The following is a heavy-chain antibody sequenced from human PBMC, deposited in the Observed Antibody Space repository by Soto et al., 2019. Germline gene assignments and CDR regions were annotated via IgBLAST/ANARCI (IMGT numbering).Heavy chain of an antibody. J-gene: IGHJ5*02. CDR1: GYTFTSYG. Sequence: QVQLVQSGAEVKKPGASVKVSCKASGYTFTSYGISWVRQAPGQGLEWMGWIIAYNGNTNYARKLQGRVTMTTDTSTSTAYMELRSLRSDDTAVYYCARDRVCSSTSCYEAWFDPWGQGTLVTVSS. D-gene: IGHD2-2*01. CDR3: ARDRVCSSTSCYEAWFDP. CDR2: IIAYNGNT. V-gene: IGHV1-18*01.